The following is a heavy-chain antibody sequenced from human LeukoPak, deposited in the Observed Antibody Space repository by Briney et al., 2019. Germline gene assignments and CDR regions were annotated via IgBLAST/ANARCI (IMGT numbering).Heavy chain of an antibody. J-gene: IGHJ4*02. Sequence: KRSETLSLTCTVSGGSISSYYWSWIPQPPGKGLEWIGYIYYSGSTNYNPSLKSRVTISVDTSKNQFSLKLSSVTAADTAVYYCARAPGMYYYDSSGYYLDWGQGTLVTVSS. D-gene: IGHD3-22*01. CDR2: IYYSGST. CDR3: ARAPGMYYYDSSGYYLD. CDR1: GGSISSYY. V-gene: IGHV4-59*01.